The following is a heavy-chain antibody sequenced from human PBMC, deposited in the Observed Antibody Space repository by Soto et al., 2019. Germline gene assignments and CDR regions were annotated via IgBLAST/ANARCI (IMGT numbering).Heavy chain of an antibody. CDR1: GFTFTSSA. D-gene: IGHD3-10*01. CDR2: IVVGSGNT. J-gene: IGHJ6*02. V-gene: IGHV1-58*01. CDR3: AAVSGGSGMYYYGMDV. Sequence: SVKVSCKASGFTFTSSAVQWVRQARGQRLEWIGWIVVGSGNTNYAQKFQERVTITRDMSTSTAYMELSSLRSEDTAVYYCAAVSGGSGMYYYGMDVWGQGTTVTVSS.